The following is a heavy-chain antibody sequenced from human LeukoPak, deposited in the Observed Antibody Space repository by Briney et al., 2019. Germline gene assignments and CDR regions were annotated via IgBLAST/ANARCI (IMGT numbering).Heavy chain of an antibody. CDR1: GLTFSSYS. J-gene: IGHJ4*02. CDR2: ISSSSNYI. D-gene: IGHD3-10*01. V-gene: IGHV3-21*01. CDR3: ARVPHAMVRGVIITEFYFDY. Sequence: GGSPRLSCAASGLTFSSYSMNWVRQAPGRGLEWVSSISSSSNYIYYADSVKGRFTISRDNVKNSLYLQMNSLRAEDTAVYYCARVPHAMVRGVIITEFYFDYWGQGTLVTVSS.